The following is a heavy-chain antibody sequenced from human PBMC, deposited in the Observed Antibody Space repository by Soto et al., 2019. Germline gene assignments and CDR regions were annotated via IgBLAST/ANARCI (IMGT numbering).Heavy chain of an antibody. CDR2: ISHDGSNK. J-gene: IGHJ6*02. D-gene: IGHD2-15*01. CDR1: GFTFRSYA. V-gene: IGHV3-30-3*01. CDR3: ARGDREDIAVVIGVRPGEYGVDV. Sequence: QPGGSPRLSCAAPGFTFRSYAMHWFRQAPGKGLECVAVISHDGSNKFYRDYVKGRFTISRDNSKNTLYLQINSLRYEDTAVYYCARGDREDIAVVIGVRPGEYGVDVWGQGTTVTVSS.